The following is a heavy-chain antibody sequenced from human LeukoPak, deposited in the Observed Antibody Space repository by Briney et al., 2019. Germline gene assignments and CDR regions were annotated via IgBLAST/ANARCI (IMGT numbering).Heavy chain of an antibody. CDR2: INPSGGST. D-gene: IGHD3-22*01. Sequence: ASVKVSCKASGYTFTGYYIHWVRQAPGQGLEWMGIINPSGGSTSYAQKFQGRVTMTRDMSTSTVYMELSSLRSEDTAVYYCARDRGYDSSGYSWGTYYYYYMDVWGKGTTVTVSS. V-gene: IGHV1-46*01. J-gene: IGHJ6*03. CDR1: GYTFTGYY. CDR3: ARDRGYDSSGYSWGTYYYYYMDV.